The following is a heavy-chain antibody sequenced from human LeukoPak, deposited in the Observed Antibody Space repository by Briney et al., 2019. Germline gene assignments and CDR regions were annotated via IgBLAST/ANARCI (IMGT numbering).Heavy chain of an antibody. CDR2: ISGSGGST. D-gene: IGHD6-13*01. CDR1: RFTFSNYA. Sequence: GGSLRLSCAASRFTFSNYAMSWVRQAPGKGLEWVSAISGSGGSTYYADSVKGRFTMSRDNSKNTLYLQMNSLRAEDTAVYYCAKDVEGSSWPWGPFDYWGQGTLVTVSS. V-gene: IGHV3-23*01. J-gene: IGHJ4*02. CDR3: AKDVEGSSWPWGPFDY.